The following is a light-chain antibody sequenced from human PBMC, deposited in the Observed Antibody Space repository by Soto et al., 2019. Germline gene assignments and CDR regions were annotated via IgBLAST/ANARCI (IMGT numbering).Light chain of an antibody. J-gene: IGKJ1*01. CDR1: QSVSSN. CDR2: GAS. Sequence: EIVMTQSPATLSVSPGERATLSCRASQSVSSNLAWYQQKRGQAPRLLIYGASTRATGIPARFSGSGSGTEFTLTISSLQSEDFEVYYCQQYNNWPRTFGQGTKVEIK. V-gene: IGKV3-15*01. CDR3: QQYNNWPRT.